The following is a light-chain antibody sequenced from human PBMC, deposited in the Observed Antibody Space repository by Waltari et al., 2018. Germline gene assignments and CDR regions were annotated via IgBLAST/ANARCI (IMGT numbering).Light chain of an antibody. CDR1: NSNIGKNA. CDR3: ATWDDSLNAWV. V-gene: IGLV1-44*01. Sequence: SVLTQHPSASGTPGQRVTISCSGSNSNIGKNALNWYQQLPEKAPKLLIYTDDQRPSGVPDRFSGSKYGTSASLAISGLQSEDEADYHCATWDDSLNAWVFGGGTKVTVL. CDR2: TDD. J-gene: IGLJ3*02.